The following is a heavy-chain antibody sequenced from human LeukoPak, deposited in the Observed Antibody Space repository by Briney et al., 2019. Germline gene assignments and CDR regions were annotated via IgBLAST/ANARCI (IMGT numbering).Heavy chain of an antibody. D-gene: IGHD6-19*01. J-gene: IGHJ4*02. V-gene: IGHV3-21*01. Sequence: GGSLRLSCAASGFTFSSYNVNWVRQAAGKGLEWVSSISSSSTYIYYADSVKGRFTISRDNVKNSLYLHLNSLRAEDTAVYYCATKQWLAPPPDSWGQGTPVTVSS. CDR3: ATKQWLAPPPDS. CDR2: ISSSSTYI. CDR1: GFTFSSYN.